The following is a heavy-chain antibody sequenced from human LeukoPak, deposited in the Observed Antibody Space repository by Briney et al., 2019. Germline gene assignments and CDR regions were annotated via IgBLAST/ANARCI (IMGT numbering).Heavy chain of an antibody. CDR2: INPNSGGT. J-gene: IGHJ4*02. D-gene: IGHD3-22*01. Sequence: ASVKVSCKASGSTFTGYYMHLVRQAPGQGLEWMGRINPNSGGTNYAQKFQGRVTMTRDTSISTAYMELSRLRSDDTAVYYCATDPVHSSGYYYVGYWGQATLVTVSS. V-gene: IGHV1-2*06. CDR3: ATDPVHSSGYYYVGY. CDR1: GSTFTGYY.